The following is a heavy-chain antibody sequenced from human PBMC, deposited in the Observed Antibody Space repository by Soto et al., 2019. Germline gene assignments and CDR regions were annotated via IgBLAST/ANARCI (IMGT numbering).Heavy chain of an antibody. CDR3: ARDRIYISSCHDY. D-gene: IGHD6-13*01. CDR2: ISYDGSNK. J-gene: IGHJ4*01. V-gene: IGHV3-30-3*01. Sequence: QVQLVESGGGVVQPGRSLRLSCAASGFTFSSYAMHWVRQAPGKGLEWVAVISYDGSNKYYADSVKGRFTNSRDNSKNALYLQMNSLRAEDTDVYYWARDRIYISSCHDYWGHGTLVTVSS. CDR1: GFTFSSYA.